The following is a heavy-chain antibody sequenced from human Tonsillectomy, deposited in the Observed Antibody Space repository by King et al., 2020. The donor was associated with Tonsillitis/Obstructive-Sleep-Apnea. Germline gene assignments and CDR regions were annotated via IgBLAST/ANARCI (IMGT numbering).Heavy chain of an antibody. Sequence: TLKESGPTLVKPTQTLTLTCTFSGFSLNTSGMGVGWIRQPPGKALEWLALIYWDDDKRYSPSLKTRLTITKDTSKNQVVLTMTNMDPVDTATYYCARKWGKYPPYFYCMDVLGKGTAVT. D-gene: IGHD2-2*01. CDR1: GFSLNTSGMG. CDR3: ARKWGKYPPYFYCMDV. V-gene: IGHV2-5*02. J-gene: IGHJ6*03. CDR2: IYWDDDK.